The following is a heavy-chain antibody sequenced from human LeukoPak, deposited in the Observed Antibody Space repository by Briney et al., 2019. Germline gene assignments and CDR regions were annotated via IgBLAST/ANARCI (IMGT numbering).Heavy chain of an antibody. Sequence: GGSLRLSCEASGFLFTNYWMSWVRQAPGKGPEWVAHIKENGNEQYYADSVKGRFTISRDNVKQSLCLQMNNLRVEDTAVYYCARGPGDYDASDIWGQGTMVTVSS. D-gene: IGHD4-11*01. CDR1: GFLFTNYW. J-gene: IGHJ3*02. CDR2: IKENGNEQ. V-gene: IGHV3-7*01. CDR3: ARGPGDYDASDI.